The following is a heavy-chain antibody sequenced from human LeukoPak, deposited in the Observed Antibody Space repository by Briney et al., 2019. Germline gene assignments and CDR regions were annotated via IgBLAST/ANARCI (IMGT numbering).Heavy chain of an antibody. CDR2: IIPIFGIT. CDR3: ATHRYSGYGGPLDY. J-gene: IGHJ4*02. CDR1: GGTFSSYA. Sequence: SVKVSCKASGGTFSSYALSWVRQAPGQGLEWMGGIIPIFGITNYAQKFQGRVTITADESTSTVYMELSSLRSDDTAVYYCATHRYSGYGGPLDYWGQGTLVTVSS. V-gene: IGHV1-69*13. D-gene: IGHD5-12*01.